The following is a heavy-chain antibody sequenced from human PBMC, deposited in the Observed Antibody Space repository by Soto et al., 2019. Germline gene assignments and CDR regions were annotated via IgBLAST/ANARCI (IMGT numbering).Heavy chain of an antibody. CDR1: GFTVSGNY. J-gene: IGHJ5*02. CDR2: IYSGGST. Sequence: PGGSLRLSCAASGFTVSGNYMSWVRQAPGKGLEWVSVIYSGGSTYYADSVKGRFTISRDNSKNTLYLQMNSLRAEDTAVYYCARQTRITIFGVPAGFDPWGQGTLVTVSS. V-gene: IGHV3-53*01. D-gene: IGHD3-3*01. CDR3: ARQTRITIFGVPAGFDP.